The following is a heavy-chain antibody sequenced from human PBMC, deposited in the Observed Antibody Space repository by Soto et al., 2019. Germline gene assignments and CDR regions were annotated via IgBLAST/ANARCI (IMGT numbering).Heavy chain of an antibody. CDR3: ARGGADHYNYGMDV. D-gene: IGHD3-10*01. CDR1: GFTLTYA. CDR2: MNGAATST. J-gene: IGHJ6*02. V-gene: IGHV3-23*05. Sequence: QLSESGGGLLQPGGSLTLSCAASGFTLTYAMTWVRQPPGKELEWVSSMNGAATSTSYADSVKGRFTMSRDNSKNTLYLEMSTLRPEDTAVYYCARGGADHYNYGMDVWGQGTTVIVSS.